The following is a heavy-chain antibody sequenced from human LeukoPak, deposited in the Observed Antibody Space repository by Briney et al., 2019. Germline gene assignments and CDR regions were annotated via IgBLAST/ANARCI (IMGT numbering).Heavy chain of an antibody. CDR2: INPNSGGT. V-gene: IGHV1-2*02. CDR3: ALRGDYYDSSGYTDY. Sequence: ASVKVSFKASGYTFTGYYMHWVRQAPGQGLEWMGWINPNSGGTNYAQKFQGRVTMTRDTFISTAYMELSRLRSDDTAVYYCALRGDYYDSSGYTDYWGQGTLVAVSS. D-gene: IGHD3-22*01. CDR1: GYTFTGYY. J-gene: IGHJ4*02.